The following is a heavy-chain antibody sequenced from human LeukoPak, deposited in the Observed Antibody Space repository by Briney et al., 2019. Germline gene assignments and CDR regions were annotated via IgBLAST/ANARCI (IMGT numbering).Heavy chain of an antibody. CDR3: AKTYGGNSQPFDS. D-gene: IGHD4-23*01. J-gene: IGHJ4*02. V-gene: IGHV3-23*01. CDR1: GFTFSSYA. Sequence: GGSLRLSCAASGFTFSSYAMTWVRQPPGTGLEWVSAISASGGSTYFADSVKGRFTISRDNSKNTLYLQMNSLRAEDTAVYYCAKTYGGNSQPFDSWGQGTLVTVSS. CDR2: ISASGGST.